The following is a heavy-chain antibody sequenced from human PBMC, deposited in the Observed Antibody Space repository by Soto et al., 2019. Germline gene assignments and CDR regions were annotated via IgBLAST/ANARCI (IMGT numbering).Heavy chain of an antibody. D-gene: IGHD3-22*01. Sequence: SETLSLTCTVSGGSISSGGYYWSWIRQHPGKGLEWIGYIYYSGSTYYNPSLKSRVTISVDTSKNQFSLKLSSVTAADTAVYYCARLRGPTKYDSSGYYHPYYFDYWGQGTLFTVSS. V-gene: IGHV4-31*03. CDR2: IYYSGST. J-gene: IGHJ4*02. CDR1: GGSISSGGYY. CDR3: ARLRGPTKYDSSGYYHPYYFDY.